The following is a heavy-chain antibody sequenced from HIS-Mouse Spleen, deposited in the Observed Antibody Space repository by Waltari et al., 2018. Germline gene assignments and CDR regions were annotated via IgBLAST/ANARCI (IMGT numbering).Heavy chain of an antibody. D-gene: IGHD6-13*01. CDR3: AREIPYSSSWYDWYFDL. CDR1: GCSIRSSSYY. Sequence: QLQLQASGPGLVKPSETLSLPCTVSGCSIRSSSYYWGWIRQPPGKGLEWIGSIYYSGSTYYNPSPKSRVTISVDTSKNQFSLKLSSVTAADTAVYYCAREIPYSSSWYDWYFDLWGRGTLVTVSS. J-gene: IGHJ2*01. V-gene: IGHV4-39*07. CDR2: IYYSGST.